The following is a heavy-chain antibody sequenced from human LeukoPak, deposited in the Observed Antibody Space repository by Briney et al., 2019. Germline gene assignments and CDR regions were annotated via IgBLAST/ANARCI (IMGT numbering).Heavy chain of an antibody. CDR3: ARPNYYDSSGSDFDY. CDR1: GGTFSSYA. V-gene: IGHV1-69*05. CDR2: IIPIFGTA. D-gene: IGHD3-22*01. Sequence: GASVKVSCKASGGTFSSYAMSWVRQAPGQGGEWMGRIIPIFGTANYAQKFQGRVTITTDESTSTAYMELSSLRSEDTAVYYCARPNYYDSSGSDFDYWGQGTLVTVSS. J-gene: IGHJ4*02.